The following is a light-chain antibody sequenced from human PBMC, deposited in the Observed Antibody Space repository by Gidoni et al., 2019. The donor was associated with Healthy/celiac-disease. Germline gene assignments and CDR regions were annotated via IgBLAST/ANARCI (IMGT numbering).Light chain of an antibody. CDR3: QQYDSYSLT. CDR2: KAS. V-gene: IGKV1-5*03. J-gene: IGKJ1*01. CDR1: KSISSL. Sequence: KMTHSPSTWSASVGERVTITCRASKSISSLLDWYQQKPGKAPKLLIYKASSLESGVPSRFSGSGSGTEFTFTISSLQPDDIATYYCQQYDSYSLTFGQGTKVEIK.